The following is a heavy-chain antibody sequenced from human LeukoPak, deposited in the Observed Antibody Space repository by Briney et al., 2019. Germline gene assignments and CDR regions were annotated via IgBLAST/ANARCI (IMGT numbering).Heavy chain of an antibody. CDR3: ARGSGIAAAGTVVDY. Sequence: SETLSLTCTVSGGSISSYYWSGIRQPPGKGLERIGYIYYSGSTNYNPSLKSRVTISVDTSKNQFSLKLSSVTAADTAVYYCARGSGIAAAGTVVDYWGQGTLVTVSS. J-gene: IGHJ4*02. CDR1: GGSISSYY. CDR2: IYYSGST. V-gene: IGHV4-59*01. D-gene: IGHD6-13*01.